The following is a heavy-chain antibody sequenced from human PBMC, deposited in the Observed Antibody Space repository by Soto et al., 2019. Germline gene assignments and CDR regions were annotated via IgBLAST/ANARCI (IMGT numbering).Heavy chain of an antibody. D-gene: IGHD1-26*01. CDR3: TTAYDSGSYYVLDY. CDR2: IKSKTDGGTT. Sequence: GGSLRLSCAASGFTFSNAWMNWVRQAPGKGLEWVGRIKSKTDGGTTDYAAPVKGRFTISRDDSKNTLYLQMNSLKTEDTAVYYCTTAYDSGSYYVLDYWGQGTLVTVSS. CDR1: GFTFSNAW. J-gene: IGHJ4*02. V-gene: IGHV3-15*07.